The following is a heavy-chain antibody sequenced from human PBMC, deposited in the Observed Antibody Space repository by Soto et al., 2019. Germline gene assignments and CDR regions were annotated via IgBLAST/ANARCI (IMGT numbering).Heavy chain of an antibody. D-gene: IGHD2-2*02. Sequence: QVQLVQSGAEVKKPGASVKVSCKASGYTFTGYYMHWVRQAPGQGLEWMGWINPNSGGTNYAQKFQGRVTRTRDTSIITAYMELRRLRSDDTAVYYCATEGGDCSTTSCYTNWFDPWGQGTLVTVSS. J-gene: IGHJ5*02. CDR3: ATEGGDCSTTSCYTNWFDP. CDR1: GYTFTGYY. CDR2: INPNSGGT. V-gene: IGHV1-2*02.